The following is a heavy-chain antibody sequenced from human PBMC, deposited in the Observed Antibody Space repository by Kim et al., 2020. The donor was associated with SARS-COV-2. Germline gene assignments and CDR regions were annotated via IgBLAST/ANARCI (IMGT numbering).Heavy chain of an antibody. CDR3: AKRGGTVTTFYYYGMDV. Sequence: FQGRVTITADKSTSTAYMELSSLRSEDTAVYYCAKRGGTVTTFYYYGMDVWGQGTTVTVSS. V-gene: IGHV1-69*02. J-gene: IGHJ6*02. D-gene: IGHD4-17*01.